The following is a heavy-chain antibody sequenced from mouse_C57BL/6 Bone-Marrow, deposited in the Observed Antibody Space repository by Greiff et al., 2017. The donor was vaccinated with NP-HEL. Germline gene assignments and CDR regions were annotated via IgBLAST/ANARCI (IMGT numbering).Heavy chain of an antibody. CDR2: ISDGGSYT. J-gene: IGHJ4*01. CDR3: ARNGTVVAPYYYAMDY. CDR1: GFTFSSYA. D-gene: IGHD1-1*01. Sequence: EVQLVESGGGLVKPGGFLKLSCAASGFTFSSYAMSWVRQTPEKRLEWVATISDGGSYTYYPDNVKGRFTISRDNAKNNLYLQMSHLKSEDTAMYYCARNGTVVAPYYYAMDYWGQGTSVTVSS. V-gene: IGHV5-4*01.